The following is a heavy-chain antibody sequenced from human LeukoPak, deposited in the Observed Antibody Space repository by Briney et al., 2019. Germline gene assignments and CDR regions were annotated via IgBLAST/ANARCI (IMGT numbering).Heavy chain of an antibody. V-gene: IGHV1-8*03. CDR1: GYTFTSYD. CDR3: ARDGGFGLYYFDY. Sequence: ASVKVSCKASGYTFTSYDINWARQATGQGLEWMGWMNPNSGNTGYAQKFQGRVTITRNTSISTAYMELSSLRSDDTAMYYCARDGGFGLYYFDYWGQGTLVTVSS. J-gene: IGHJ4*02. CDR2: MNPNSGNT. D-gene: IGHD4-23*01.